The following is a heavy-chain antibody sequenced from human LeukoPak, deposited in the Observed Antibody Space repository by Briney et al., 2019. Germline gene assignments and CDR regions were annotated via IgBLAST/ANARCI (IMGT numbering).Heavy chain of an antibody. CDR3: ASEEYCSSTSCYKAFDI. Sequence: GGSLRLSCAASGFTFSSYSMNWVRQAPGEGLEWVSSISSSSSYIYYADSVKGRFTISRDNAKNSLYLQMNSLRAEDTAVYYCASEEYCSSTSCYKAFDIWGQGTMVTVSS. CDR2: ISSSSSYI. V-gene: IGHV3-21*01. D-gene: IGHD2-2*02. J-gene: IGHJ3*02. CDR1: GFTFSSYS.